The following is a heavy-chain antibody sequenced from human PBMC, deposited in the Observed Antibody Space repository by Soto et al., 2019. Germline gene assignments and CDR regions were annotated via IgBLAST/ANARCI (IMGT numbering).Heavy chain of an antibody. CDR2: IYYSGST. CDR1: GGSISSYY. J-gene: IGHJ4*02. V-gene: IGHV4-59*01. D-gene: IGHD3-22*01. CDR3: ARARYDSSGYYYFDY. Sequence: SETLSLTCTVSGGSISSYYWSWIRQPPGKGLEWIGYIYYSGSTIYNPSLKSRVTISVDTSKNQFSLKLISVTAADTAVYYCARARYDSSGYYYFDYWGQGTLVTVYS.